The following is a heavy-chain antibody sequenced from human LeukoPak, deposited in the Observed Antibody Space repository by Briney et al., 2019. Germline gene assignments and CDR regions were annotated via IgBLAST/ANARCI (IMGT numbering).Heavy chain of an antibody. CDR2: ISSSGNTI. CDR3: ARVWGSGSYFLGRLDY. Sequence: PGGSLGLSCVASGFTFSSYSMNWVRQAPGKGLEWVSYISSSGNTIYYADSVKDRFTISRDNAKNSLYLQMNSLRDEDTALYYCARVWGSGSYFLGRLDYWGQGTLVTVSS. J-gene: IGHJ4*02. CDR1: GFTFSSYS. V-gene: IGHV3-48*02. D-gene: IGHD3-10*01.